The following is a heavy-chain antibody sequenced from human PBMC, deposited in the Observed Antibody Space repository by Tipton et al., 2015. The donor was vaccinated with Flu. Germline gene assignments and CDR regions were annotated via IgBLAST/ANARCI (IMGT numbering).Heavy chain of an antibody. CDR2: IYYSGST. D-gene: IGHD3-22*01. CDR1: GGSISSYY. Sequence: LRLSCTVSGGSISSYYWSWIRQPPGKGLEWIGYIYYSGSTNYNPSLKSRVTISVDTSKNQFSLKLSSVTAADTAVYYCARLDYYDSSGYAIDYWGQGTLVTVSS. V-gene: IGHV4-59*08. CDR3: ARLDYYDSSGYAIDY. J-gene: IGHJ4*02.